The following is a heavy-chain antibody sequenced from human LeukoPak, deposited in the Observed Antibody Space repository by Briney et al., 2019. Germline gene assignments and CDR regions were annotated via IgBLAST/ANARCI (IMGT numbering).Heavy chain of an antibody. CDR1: GFTFSSYA. Sequence: GSLRLSCAASGFTFSSYAMSWIRQPPEKGLEWIGYISYIGSTHYKPSLKSRLTMSIDTSKNQFSLKLTSVTAADTAVYYCARGVLRGVVHFDSWGQGTLVTVSS. CDR3: ARGVLRGVVHFDS. D-gene: IGHD3-10*01. V-gene: IGHV4-59*01. J-gene: IGHJ4*02. CDR2: ISYIGST.